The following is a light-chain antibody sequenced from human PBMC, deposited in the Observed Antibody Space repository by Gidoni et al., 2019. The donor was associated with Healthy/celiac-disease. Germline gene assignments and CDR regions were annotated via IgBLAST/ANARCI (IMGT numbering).Light chain of an antibody. V-gene: IGKV4-1*01. Sequence: DIVMTQPPDSPVLSLGERGTINCKSSQSGLYSSNNKNYLAWYQQKPGQPPKLLIYWASTRESGVPDRFSGSGSGTDFTLTISSLQAEDVAVYYCQQYCSTPWTFGQGTKVEIK. CDR1: QSGLYSSNNKNY. CDR3: QQYCSTPWT. CDR2: WAS. J-gene: IGKJ1*01.